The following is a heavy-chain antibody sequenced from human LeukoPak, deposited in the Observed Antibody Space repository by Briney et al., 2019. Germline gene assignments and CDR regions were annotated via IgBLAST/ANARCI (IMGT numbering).Heavy chain of an antibody. CDR3: AKDPRDCSSASCYIAAAGFDY. J-gene: IGHJ4*02. CDR2: IRYDGSNK. Sequence: PGGSLRLSCAASGLTFSRYGMHWVRQAPGKGLEWVAFIRYDGSNKNYADSVKGRITISRDNSKNTLYLQMNSLRAEDTAVYYCAKDPRDCSSASCYIAAAGFDYWGQGTLVTVSS. D-gene: IGHD2-2*02. V-gene: IGHV3-30*02. CDR1: GLTFSRYG.